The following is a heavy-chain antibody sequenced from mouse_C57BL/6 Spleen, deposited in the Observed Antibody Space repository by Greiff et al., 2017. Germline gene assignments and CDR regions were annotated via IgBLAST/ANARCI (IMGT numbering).Heavy chain of an antibody. CDR2: IRSKSNNYAT. CDR3: VGPDSSFAY. Sequence: EVKLMESGGGLVQPKGSLKLSCAASGFSFNTYAMNWVRQAPGKGLEWVARIRSKSNNYATYYADSVKDRFTISRDDSESMLYLQMNNLKTEDTAMYYCVGPDSSFAYWGQGTLVTVSA. J-gene: IGHJ3*01. CDR1: GFSFNTYA. D-gene: IGHD3-2*01. V-gene: IGHV10-1*01.